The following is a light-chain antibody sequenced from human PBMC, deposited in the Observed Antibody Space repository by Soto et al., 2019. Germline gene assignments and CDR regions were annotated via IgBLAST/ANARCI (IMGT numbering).Light chain of an antibody. Sequence: QSVLTQPPSASGTPGQRVTISCSGSGSNIGSHTVSWYQQLPGTAPNLLIYSNDQRPSGVPDRFSGSKSGTSASLAISGLQSEDEADYYCQSYDSSLGGSVFGGGTQLTVL. V-gene: IGLV1-44*01. CDR3: QSYDSSLGGSV. CDR1: GSNIGSHT. J-gene: IGLJ3*02. CDR2: SND.